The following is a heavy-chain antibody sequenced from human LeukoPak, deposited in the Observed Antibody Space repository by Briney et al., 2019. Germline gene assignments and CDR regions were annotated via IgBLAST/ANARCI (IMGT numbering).Heavy chain of an antibody. CDR2: INPNSGGT. D-gene: IGHD3-22*01. Sequence: ASVKVSCKASGYTFTGYYMHWVRQAPGQGLEWMGWINPNSGGTNYAQKFQGRVTMTRDTSISTAYMELSRLRSDDTAVYYCARDSNRNYYDSSGYHPGYWGQGTLVTVSS. J-gene: IGHJ4*02. CDR1: GYTFTGYY. V-gene: IGHV1-2*02. CDR3: ARDSNRNYYDSSGYHPGY.